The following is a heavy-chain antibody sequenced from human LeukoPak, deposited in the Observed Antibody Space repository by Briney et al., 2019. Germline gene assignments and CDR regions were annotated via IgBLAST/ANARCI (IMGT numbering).Heavy chain of an antibody. CDR1: GGSFSGYY. CDR3: ARGRGYNSFDY. CDR2: INHSGST. Sequence: SETLSLTCAVYGGSFSGYYWSWIRQPPGKGLEWIGEINHSGSTNYNPSLKSRVTISVDTSKNQFSLKLSSVTAADTAVYYCARGRGYNSFDYWGQGTLVTVSS. J-gene: IGHJ4*02. D-gene: IGHD5-24*01. V-gene: IGHV4-34*01.